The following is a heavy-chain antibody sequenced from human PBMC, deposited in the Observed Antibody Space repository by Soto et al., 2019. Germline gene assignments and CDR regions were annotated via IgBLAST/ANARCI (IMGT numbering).Heavy chain of an antibody. J-gene: IGHJ6*04. CDR3: ARPREPNWNYGMDV. Sequence: PSEILSLTCAVYGGSFSGYYGSWIRQPPGKGLEWIGEINHSGSTNYNPSLKSRVTISVDTSKNQFSLRLSSVTAADTAVYYCARPREPNWNYGMDVWGKGTTVTVSS. V-gene: IGHV4-34*01. CDR2: INHSGST. CDR1: GGSFSGYY. D-gene: IGHD1-20*01.